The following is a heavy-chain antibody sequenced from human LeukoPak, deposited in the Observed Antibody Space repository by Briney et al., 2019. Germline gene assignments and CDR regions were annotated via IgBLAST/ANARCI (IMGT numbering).Heavy chain of an antibody. CDR2: ISSSSSYI. CDR3: ARDRHGVATIGDFDY. D-gene: IGHD5-12*01. J-gene: IGHJ4*02. V-gene: IGHV3-21*01. Sequence: PGGSLRLSCAASGFTFSSYAMSWVRQAPGKGLEWVSSISSSSSYIYYADSVKGRFTISRDNAKNSLYLQMNSLRAEDTAVYYCARDRHGVATIGDFDYWGQGTLVTVSS. CDR1: GFTFSSYA.